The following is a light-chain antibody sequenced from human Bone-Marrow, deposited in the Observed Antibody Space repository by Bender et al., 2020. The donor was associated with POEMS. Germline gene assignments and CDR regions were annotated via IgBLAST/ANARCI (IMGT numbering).Light chain of an antibody. J-gene: IGLJ2*01. CDR3: SSHTSSNIL. CDR2: EVT. Sequence: QSVLTQPPSASGSPGQSVTISCTGTGSDVGGYDYVSWYQQHPGKAPKLLICEVTKRPSGVPDRFSGSKSGSTASLTISGLQAEDEAHYYCSSHTSSNILFGGGTMLTVL. V-gene: IGLV2-8*01. CDR1: GSDVGGYDY.